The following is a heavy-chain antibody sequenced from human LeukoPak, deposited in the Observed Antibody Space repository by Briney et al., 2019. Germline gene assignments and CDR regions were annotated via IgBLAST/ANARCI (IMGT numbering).Heavy chain of an antibody. D-gene: IGHD3-10*01. V-gene: IGHV4-31*03. CDR2: IYYSGST. J-gene: IGHJ4*02. CDR1: GGSISSGGYY. CDR3: ARLGDYDSGSGGY. Sequence: SETLSLTCTVSGGSISSGGYYWSWIRQHPGKGLEWIGYIYYSGSTYYNPSLKSRVTISVDTSKNQFSLKLSSVTAADTAVYFCARLGDYDSGSGGYWGQGTLVTVFS.